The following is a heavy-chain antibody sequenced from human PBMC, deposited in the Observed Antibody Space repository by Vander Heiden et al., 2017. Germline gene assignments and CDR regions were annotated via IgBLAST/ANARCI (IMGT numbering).Heavy chain of an antibody. J-gene: IGHJ4*02. CDR2: IYYSGST. V-gene: IGHV4-39*01. CDR3: ARGPTVNYFDY. CDR1: GGSISSSRYY. D-gene: IGHD4-17*01. Sequence: QLQLQESGPGLVKPSETLSLTCTVSGGSISSSRYYWGWIRQPPGKGLEWVGTIYYSGSTYDNPSLKSRVTISVDTAKNQFSMKMNSVTAADTAVYYVARGPTVNYFDYWGQGTLVTVSS.